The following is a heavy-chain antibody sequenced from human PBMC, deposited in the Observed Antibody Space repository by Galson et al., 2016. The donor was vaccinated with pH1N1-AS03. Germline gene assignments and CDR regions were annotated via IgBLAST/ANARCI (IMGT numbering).Heavy chain of an antibody. CDR3: ARDHLGAGPAFDY. CDR1: GDSVSSNTAA. Sequence: CAISGDSVSSNTAAWNWIRQSPSRGLEWLGRTYYKSNWYNEYAVFVEGRIIINADTSRNQFSLHLNSVTPEDTAVYYCARDHLGAGPAFDYWGQGTLVTVSS. V-gene: IGHV6-1*01. CDR2: TYYKSNWYN. D-gene: IGHD1-26*01. J-gene: IGHJ4*02.